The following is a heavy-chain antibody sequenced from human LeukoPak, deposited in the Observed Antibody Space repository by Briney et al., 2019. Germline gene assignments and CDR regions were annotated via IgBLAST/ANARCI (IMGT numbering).Heavy chain of an antibody. Sequence: GGSLRLSCAASGFTFSSYAMSWVRQAPGKGLEWVSAISGSGGSTYYADAVKGRFTISRDNSKNTLYPQMNSLRAEDTAIYYCAKAISAYYYFDYWGQGTLVTVSS. V-gene: IGHV3-23*01. CDR2: ISGSGGST. D-gene: IGHD3-16*01. CDR3: AKAISAYYYFDY. J-gene: IGHJ4*02. CDR1: GFTFSSYA.